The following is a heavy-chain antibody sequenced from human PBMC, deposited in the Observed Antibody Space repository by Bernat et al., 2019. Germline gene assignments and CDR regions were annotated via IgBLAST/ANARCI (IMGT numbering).Heavy chain of an antibody. V-gene: IGHV3-11*05. Sequence: QVQLVESGGGLVKPGGSLRLSCAASGFTFSDYYMSWIRQAPGKGLEWLSYISFTSSYTNYADSVKGRFTISRDNAKNSLYLQMNSLRAEDTAVYYCARVTTSVHTALDYWGQGTLVTVSS. CDR2: ISFTSSYT. CDR3: ARVTTSVHTALDY. D-gene: IGHD1-1*01. J-gene: IGHJ4*02. CDR1: GFTFSDYY.